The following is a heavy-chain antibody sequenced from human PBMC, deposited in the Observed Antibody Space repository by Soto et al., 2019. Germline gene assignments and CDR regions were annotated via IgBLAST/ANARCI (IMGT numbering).Heavy chain of an antibody. Sequence: ASVKVSCKASGYTFTGYYMHWVRQAPGQGLEWMGRINPNSGGTNYAQKFQGRVTMTRDTSISTAYMELSRLSSADTAVYYCAGWDTAMALDYWGQGTLVTVSS. CDR1: GYTFTGYY. CDR3: AGWDTAMALDY. D-gene: IGHD5-18*01. V-gene: IGHV1-2*06. CDR2: INPNSGGT. J-gene: IGHJ4*02.